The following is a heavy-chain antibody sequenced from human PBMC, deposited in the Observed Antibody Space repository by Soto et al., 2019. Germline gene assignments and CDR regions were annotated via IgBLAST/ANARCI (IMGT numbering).Heavy chain of an antibody. D-gene: IGHD6-19*01. CDR3: ARRLFGSGWTLDS. J-gene: IGHJ4*02. CDR1: GASITTYY. Sequence: SETLSLTCAVSGASITTYYWSWIRQAPGKGLAWIGNVYHTGSTDYNSSLKSRVTISVDTSKNQSSLNMNSVTAADTAVYYCARRLFGSGWTLDSWGQGALVTVSS. CDR2: VYHTGST. V-gene: IGHV4-59*01.